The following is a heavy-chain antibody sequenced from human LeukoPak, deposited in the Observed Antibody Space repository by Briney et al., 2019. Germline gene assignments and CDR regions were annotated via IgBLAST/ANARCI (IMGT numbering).Heavy chain of an antibody. V-gene: IGHV1-2*02. CDR1: EYTFTGYY. CDR3: ARDNSGEVADISDAFDI. Sequence: ASVKVSCKASEYTFTGYYMHWVRQAPGQGLEWMGWINPNSGGTNYAQKFQGRVTMTRDTSISTAYMELSRLRSDDTAVYYCARDNSGEVADISDAFDIWGQGTKVTVSS. D-gene: IGHD3-16*01. J-gene: IGHJ3*02. CDR2: INPNSGGT.